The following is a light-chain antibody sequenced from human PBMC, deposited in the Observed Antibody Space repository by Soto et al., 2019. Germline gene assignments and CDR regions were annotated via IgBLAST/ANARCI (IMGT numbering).Light chain of an antibody. V-gene: IGKV1-39*01. CDR1: QDIRSY. CDR2: ATS. J-gene: IGKJ1*01. Sequence: DIQMTQSPSSLSASVGDRVSITCRASQDIRSYLNWYQQKPGKAPELLIYATSNLQSGAPPRFSASGFGTDFTFTISSLQPEDFATYYCQQGYSTQWTSGQGTKVDIK. CDR3: QQGYSTQWT.